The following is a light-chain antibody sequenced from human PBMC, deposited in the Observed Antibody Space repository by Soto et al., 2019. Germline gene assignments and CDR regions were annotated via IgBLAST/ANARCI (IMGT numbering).Light chain of an antibody. CDR1: QSVSSN. Sequence: EIVLTQSPATLSLSPGEGATLSCRASQSVSSNLAWYQQKPGQAPRLLIYAASTRATGIPARFSGSASGTEFTLTISSLQSEDFAVYYCQQYNNWPPMTFGQGTRWIS. J-gene: IGKJ1*01. V-gene: IGKV3-15*01. CDR2: AAS. CDR3: QQYNNWPPMT.